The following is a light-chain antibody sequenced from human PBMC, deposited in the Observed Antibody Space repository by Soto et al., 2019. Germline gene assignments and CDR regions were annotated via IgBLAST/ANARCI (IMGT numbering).Light chain of an antibody. CDR3: QQYDQLPIT. V-gene: IGKV1-33*01. CDR1: QDISKY. Sequence: DIQMTQSASSLPASVGDTVTISCQASQDISKYLNWFQQKPGKAPKLLIYDVFNVETGVPSRFSGRGSGTDFTLIISNLQPEAFATYYGQQYDQLPITFGGGTKVYI. CDR2: DVF. J-gene: IGKJ4*01.